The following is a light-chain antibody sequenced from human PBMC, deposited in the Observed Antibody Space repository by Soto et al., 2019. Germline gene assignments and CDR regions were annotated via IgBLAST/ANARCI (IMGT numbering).Light chain of an antibody. CDR3: QHYNNWPPWT. CDR2: GAS. V-gene: IGKV3-15*01. Sequence: EIVLTQSPDTVSVSPGERVSLSCRASQNVFSNYLAWYQQKPGQAPRLLIYGASIRATGIPARFSGSGSGTEFTLTISSLQSEDFAVYYCQHYNNWPPWTFGQGTKADI. J-gene: IGKJ1*01. CDR1: QNVFSN.